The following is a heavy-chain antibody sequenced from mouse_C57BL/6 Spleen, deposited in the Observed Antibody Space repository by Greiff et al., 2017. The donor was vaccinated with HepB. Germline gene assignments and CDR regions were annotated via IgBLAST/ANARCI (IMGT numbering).Heavy chain of an antibody. CDR1: GYTFTSYW. J-gene: IGHJ2*01. Sequence: QVHVKQSGAELVRPGSSVKLSCKASGYTFTSYWMHWVKQRPIQGLEWIGNIDPSDSETHYNQKFKDKATLTVDKSSSTAYMQLSSLTSEDSAVYYCARLSNSYYFDYWGQGTTLTVSS. CDR3: ARLSNSYYFDY. CDR2: IDPSDSET. V-gene: IGHV1-52*01. D-gene: IGHD2-5*01.